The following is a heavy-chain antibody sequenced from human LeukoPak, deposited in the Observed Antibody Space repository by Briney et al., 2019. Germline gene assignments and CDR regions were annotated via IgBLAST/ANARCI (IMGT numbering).Heavy chain of an antibody. V-gene: IGHV1-69-2*01. CDR2: VDPEDGET. Sequence: ASVKISCKVSGYTFTDYYMHWVQQAPGKGLEGMGLVDPEDGETIYAEKFQGRVTITADTSTDTAYTELSSLRSEDTAVYYCATAVATTEIDYWGQGTLVTVSS. CDR3: ATAVATTEIDY. J-gene: IGHJ4*02. D-gene: IGHD4-23*01. CDR1: GYTFTDYY.